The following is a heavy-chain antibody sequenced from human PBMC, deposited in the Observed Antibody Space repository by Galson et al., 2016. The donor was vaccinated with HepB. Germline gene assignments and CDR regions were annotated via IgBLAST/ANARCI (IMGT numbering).Heavy chain of an antibody. J-gene: IGHJ6*02. D-gene: IGHD1-14*01. Sequence: TLSLTCTISGGSFSSDDSSYHWIRQPPGKGLEWIGYIYQSGSTNYNPSLKIRVTISVDRSKNQVSLRLWSVTAADTAVYFCARLPGYYYGLDVWGQGTTVTASS. CDR3: ARLPGYYYGLDV. CDR2: IYQSGST. CDR1: GGSFSSDDSS. V-gene: IGHV4-30-2*01.